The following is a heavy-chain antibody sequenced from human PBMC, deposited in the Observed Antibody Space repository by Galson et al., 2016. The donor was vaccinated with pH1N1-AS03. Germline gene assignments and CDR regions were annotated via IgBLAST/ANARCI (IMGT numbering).Heavy chain of an antibody. J-gene: IGHJ4*01. D-gene: IGHD3-22*01. CDR1: GGPIKSSDYF. CDR3: ARHVSDDSFDNSGYPDYIDY. V-gene: IGHV4-39*01. Sequence: ETLSLTCTVSGGPIKSSDYFWGWIRQPPGKGLEWIGSSYYSGGTYYNPSLKSRVTLSVDTSKNQFSLRVTSVTASDAAIYYCARHVSDDSFDNSGYPDYIDYWGQGILVIVSS. CDR2: SYYSGGT.